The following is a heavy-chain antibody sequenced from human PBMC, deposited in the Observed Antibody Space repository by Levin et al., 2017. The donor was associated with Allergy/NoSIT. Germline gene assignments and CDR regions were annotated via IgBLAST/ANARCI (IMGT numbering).Heavy chain of an antibody. Sequence: GGSLRLSCTASGFTFSNYAMSWVRQAPGKGLEWVSSITSGSSSTYFADSVKGRFTISRDNAKNTMYLQINSLRVEDTAVYYCAKGRPGGSSGWFDPWGQGTLVTVSS. CDR1: GFTFSNYA. CDR2: ITSGSSST. J-gene: IGHJ5*02. V-gene: IGHV3-23*01. D-gene: IGHD3-16*01. CDR3: AKGRPGGSSGWFDP.